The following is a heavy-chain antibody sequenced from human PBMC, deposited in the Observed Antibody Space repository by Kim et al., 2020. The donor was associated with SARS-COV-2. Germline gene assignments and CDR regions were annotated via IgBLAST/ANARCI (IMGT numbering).Heavy chain of an antibody. CDR3: AKDGAAGTRLGYFGMDV. Sequence: GGSLRLSCVGSGFTFSSFGMHWVRQAPGKGLEWVAVILFDGSNTYYADSLNGRFTISRDDSKKTLYLQMNSLRAEDTAVYYCAKDGAAGTRLGYFGMDVWGQGTTVIVSS. J-gene: IGHJ6*02. V-gene: IGHV3-30*18. CDR2: ILFDGSNT. D-gene: IGHD6-13*01. CDR1: GFTFSSFG.